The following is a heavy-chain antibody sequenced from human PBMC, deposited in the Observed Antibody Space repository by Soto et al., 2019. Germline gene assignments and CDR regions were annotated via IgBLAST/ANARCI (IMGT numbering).Heavy chain of an antibody. D-gene: IGHD6-13*01. Sequence: QVQLVESGGGVVQPGRSLRLSCAASGFTFSTHAMHWVRQAPGKGLECVAIVSFDGGNKYYADSVKGRFTISRDNSKNTLYLQMSGLTPEDTAFYYCARDQTGITTAGGGRIDHWGQGTLVTVSS. J-gene: IGHJ4*02. CDR1: GFTFSTHA. V-gene: IGHV3-30-3*01. CDR2: VSFDGGNK. CDR3: ARDQTGITTAGGGRIDH.